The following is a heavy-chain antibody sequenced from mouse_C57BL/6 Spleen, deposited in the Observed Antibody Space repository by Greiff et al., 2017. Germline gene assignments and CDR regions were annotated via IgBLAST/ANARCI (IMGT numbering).Heavy chain of an antibody. CDR1: GYAFSSSW. CDR3: GSGYFDY. J-gene: IGHJ2*01. Sequence: VQLQQSGPELVKPGASVKISCKASGYAFSSSWLNWVKQRPGKGLEWIGRIYPGDGDTNYNGKFKGKATLTADKSSSTAYMQLSSLTSEDSAVYFCGSGYFDYWGQGTTLTVSS. V-gene: IGHV1-82*01. CDR2: IYPGDGDT.